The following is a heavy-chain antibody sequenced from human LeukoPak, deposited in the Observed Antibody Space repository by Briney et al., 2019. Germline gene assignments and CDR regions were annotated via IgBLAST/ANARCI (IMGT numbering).Heavy chain of an antibody. Sequence: GGSRRLSCAASGFKFDTYSMNWVRQAPGKGLEWLSYINAASDATFYADSVKGRFTISRDNAKNSLYLQMNSLRAEDTALYYCARDLSDNYTIDYWGQGTLVTVSS. CDR1: GFKFDTYS. CDR2: INAASDAT. D-gene: IGHD4-11*01. CDR3: ARDLSDNYTIDY. V-gene: IGHV3-48*01. J-gene: IGHJ4*02.